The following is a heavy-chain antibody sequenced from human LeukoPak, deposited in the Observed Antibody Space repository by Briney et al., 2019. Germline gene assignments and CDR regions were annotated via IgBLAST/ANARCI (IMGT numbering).Heavy chain of an antibody. Sequence: ASVKVSCKASGYDFIRSSLTWMRQGPAQGLEWMGWINVNTGNTNYAQNFQGRVTMTTDTSTSTAYMELKSLRSDDTAVYYCAREGKNGYFDYWGQGTLVTVSS. J-gene: IGHJ4*02. CDR1: GYDFIRSS. D-gene: IGHD6-13*01. CDR2: INVNTGNT. V-gene: IGHV1-18*04. CDR3: AREGKNGYFDY.